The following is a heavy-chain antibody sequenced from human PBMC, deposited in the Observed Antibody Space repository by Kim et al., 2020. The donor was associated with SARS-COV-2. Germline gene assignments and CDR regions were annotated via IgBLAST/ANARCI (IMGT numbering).Heavy chain of an antibody. V-gene: IGHV3-21*01. Sequence: YYGDSVKGRFTISRDNAKNSLYLQMNNLGAEDTAVYYCARADVGPGAIRGWGQGTLVTVSS. D-gene: IGHD2-2*01. CDR3: ARADVGPGAIRG. J-gene: IGHJ4*02.